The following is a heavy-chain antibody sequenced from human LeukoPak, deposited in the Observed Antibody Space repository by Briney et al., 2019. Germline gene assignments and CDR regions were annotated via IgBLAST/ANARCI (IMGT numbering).Heavy chain of an antibody. J-gene: IGHJ4*02. CDR2: ISGSGGST. V-gene: IGHV3-23*01. Sequence: PGGSLRLSCAASGFTFSIYAMSWVRQAPGKGLEWVSGISGSGGSTYYADSVKGRFTISRDNSKNTLFLQMNSLRAEDTAVYYCAKDFLTVTAGWHYWGQGTLVTVSS. CDR3: AKDFLTVTAGWHY. D-gene: IGHD5-24*01. CDR1: GFTFSIYA.